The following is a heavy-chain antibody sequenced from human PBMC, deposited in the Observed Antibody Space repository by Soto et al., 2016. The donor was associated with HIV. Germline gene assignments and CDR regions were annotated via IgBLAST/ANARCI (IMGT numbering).Heavy chain of an antibody. Sequence: EVQLVESGGGLVQPGGSLRLFCAASGFNFSSYWMHWVRQAPGKGLMWVSRINSDGSNTRYADSVKGRFTISRDNAKNTLYLQMNSLRADDTAVYYCARDRSFWSGSLYYWGQGTLVTVSS. CDR3: ARDRSFWSGSLYY. J-gene: IGHJ4*02. D-gene: IGHD3-3*01. CDR1: GFNFSSYW. V-gene: IGHV3-74*01. CDR2: INSDGSNT.